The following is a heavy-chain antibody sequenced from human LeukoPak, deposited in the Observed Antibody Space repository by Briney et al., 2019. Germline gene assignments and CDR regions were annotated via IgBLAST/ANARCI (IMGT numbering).Heavy chain of an antibody. CDR2: IYYSGST. V-gene: IGHV4-31*03. D-gene: IGHD3-10*01. CDR1: GGSISSCGYY. CDR3: ARYYYGSGSYRWFDP. J-gene: IGHJ5*02. Sequence: SETLSLTCTASGGSISSCGYYWSWIRQHPGKGLEWIGYIYYSGSTYYNPSLKSRVNISVDTSKNQFSLNLSSVTAADTAVYYCARYYYGSGSYRWFDPWGQGTLVTVSS.